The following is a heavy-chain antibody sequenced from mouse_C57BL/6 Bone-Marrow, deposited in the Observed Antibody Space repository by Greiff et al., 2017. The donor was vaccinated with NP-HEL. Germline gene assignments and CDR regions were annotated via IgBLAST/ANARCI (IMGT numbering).Heavy chain of an antibody. CDR1: GYTFTSYD. J-gene: IGHJ1*03. CDR2: IYPRDGST. CDR3: APRYYGSSYLYWYFEV. D-gene: IGHD1-1*01. Sequence: QVQLKESGPELVKPGASVKLSCKASGYTFTSYDINWVKQRPGQGLEWIGWIYPRDGSTKYNEKFKGKATLTVDTSSSTAYMELHSLTSEDSAVYFCAPRYYGSSYLYWYFEVWGTGTTVTVSS. V-gene: IGHV1-85*01.